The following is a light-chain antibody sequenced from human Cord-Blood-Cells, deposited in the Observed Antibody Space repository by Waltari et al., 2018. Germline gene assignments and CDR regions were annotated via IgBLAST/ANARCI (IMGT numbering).Light chain of an antibody. J-gene: IGLJ3*02. CDR1: SSNTGSNY. CDR2: RNN. Sequence: QSVLTQPPSASGTPGQRVTISCSGSSSNTGSNYVYWYQQLPGTAPTLLIYRNNQRPSGVPDRFSGSKSGTSASLAISGLRSEDEADYYCAAWDDSLSGWVFGGGTKLTVL. V-gene: IGLV1-47*01. CDR3: AAWDDSLSGWV.